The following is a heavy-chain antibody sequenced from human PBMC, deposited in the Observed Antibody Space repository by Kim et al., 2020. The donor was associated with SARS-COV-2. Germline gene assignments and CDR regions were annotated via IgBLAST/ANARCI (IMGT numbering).Heavy chain of an antibody. D-gene: IGHD3-10*01. Sequence: ASVKVSCKASGYTFTSYGISWVRQAPGQGLEWMGWISAYNGNTNYAQKLQGRVTMTTDTSTSTAYMELRSLRSDDTAVYYCARVGRVRGVIRNYYYYGMDVWGQGTTVTVSS. V-gene: IGHV1-18*01. J-gene: IGHJ6*02. CDR2: ISAYNGNT. CDR3: ARVGRVRGVIRNYYYYGMDV. CDR1: GYTFTSYG.